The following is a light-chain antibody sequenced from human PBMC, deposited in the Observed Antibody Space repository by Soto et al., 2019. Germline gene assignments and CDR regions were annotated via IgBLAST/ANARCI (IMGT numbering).Light chain of an antibody. Sequence: DLEMTQSPSTPSAPVGDRVTIICRASQTISSWLAWYQQKPGKAPKLLIYKASNLESGVPSRFSGSASGTEFTLTISSLQPDEFATYYCQKYDNYPLTVGGGTKVDIK. V-gene: IGKV1-5*02. J-gene: IGKJ4*01. CDR2: KAS. CDR3: QKYDNYPLT. CDR1: QTISSW.